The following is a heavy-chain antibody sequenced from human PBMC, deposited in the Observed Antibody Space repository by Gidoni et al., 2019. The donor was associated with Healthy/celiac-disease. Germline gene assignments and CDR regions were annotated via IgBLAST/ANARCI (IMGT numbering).Heavy chain of an antibody. Sequence: QVQLQASGPGLVKPSDTLSLPCTVSGGSISSYYWSWIRQPPGKGLEWIGYIYYSGSTNYNPSLKSRVTISVDTSKNQFSLKLSSVTAADTAVYYCARDEMRGYSYGYYYWGQGTLVTVSS. CDR3: ARDEMRGYSYGYYY. CDR1: GGSISSYY. D-gene: IGHD5-18*01. J-gene: IGHJ4*02. CDR2: IYYSGST. V-gene: IGHV4-59*01.